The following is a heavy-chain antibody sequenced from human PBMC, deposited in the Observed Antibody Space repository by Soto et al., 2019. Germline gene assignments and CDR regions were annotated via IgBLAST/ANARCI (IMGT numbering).Heavy chain of an antibody. Sequence: GGSLRLSCAASGFTFSNSDMNWVRQAPGKGLEWVSGVSWNGSRTHYADSVKGRFIISRDNSRNFLYQQMNSLRPEDMAVYYCVRNPPPPNCTNGVCYTLLFDYWGQGTLVTVSS. CDR3: VRNPPPPNCTNGVCYTLLFDY. CDR2: VSWNGSRT. CDR1: GFTFSNSD. D-gene: IGHD2-8*01. V-gene: IGHV3-35*01. J-gene: IGHJ4*02.